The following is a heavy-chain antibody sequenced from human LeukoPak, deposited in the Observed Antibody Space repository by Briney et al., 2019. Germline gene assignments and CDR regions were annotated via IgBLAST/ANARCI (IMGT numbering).Heavy chain of an antibody. CDR1: GFTFGDYA. CDR2: IRSKAYGGTT. V-gene: IGHV3-49*04. CDR3: TSSGEDYYDSSGMY. Sequence: GGSLRLSCTASGFTFGDYAMSWVRQAPGKGLEWVGFIRSKAYGGTTEYAASVKGRFTISRDDSKSIAYLQMNSLKTEDTAVYYCTSSGEDYYDSSGMYWGQGILVTV. D-gene: IGHD3-22*01. J-gene: IGHJ4*02.